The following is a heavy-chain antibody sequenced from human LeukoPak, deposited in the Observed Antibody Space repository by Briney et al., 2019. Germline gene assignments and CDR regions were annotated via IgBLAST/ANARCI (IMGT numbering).Heavy chain of an antibody. CDR1: GFTFSSYE. D-gene: IGHD5-12*01. J-gene: IGHJ4*02. CDR2: ISRSGSTI. V-gene: IGHV3-48*03. Sequence: GGSLRLSCAASGFTFSSYEMNWVRQAPGKGLEWVSYISRSGSTIYYADSVKGRFTISRDNAKNSLYLQMNSLRVEYTAVYYCASGYDLPYWGQGTLVTVSS. CDR3: ASGYDLPY.